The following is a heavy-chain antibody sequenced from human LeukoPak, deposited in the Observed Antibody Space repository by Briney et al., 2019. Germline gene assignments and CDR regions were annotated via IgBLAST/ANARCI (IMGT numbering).Heavy chain of an antibody. D-gene: IGHD1-1*01. J-gene: IGHJ4*02. CDR2: IYYSGST. Sequence: SETLSLTCTVSGGSISRSSYYWGWIRQPPGKGLEWIGSIYYSGSTYYNPSLKSRVTISVVTSKNQSSLKLSSVTTADTAVYYCARSNGDYWGLGTLVTVSS. V-gene: IGHV4-39*01. CDR1: GGSISRSSYY. CDR3: ARSNGDY.